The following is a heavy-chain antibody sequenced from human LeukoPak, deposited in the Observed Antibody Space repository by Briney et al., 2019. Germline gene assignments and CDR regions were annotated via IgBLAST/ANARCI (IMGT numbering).Heavy chain of an antibody. V-gene: IGHV3-9*03. CDR1: GFTFDGYA. CDR3: AKGIYSGYGSGSLDY. CDR2: ISWNSGSI. D-gene: IGHD3-10*01. J-gene: IGHJ4*02. Sequence: PGGSLRLSCAASGFTFDGYAMHWVRQAPGEGLEWVSGISWNSGSIGYADSVKGRFTISRDNAKNSLYLQMNSLRAEDMALYYCAKGIYSGYGSGSLDYWGQGTLVTVSS.